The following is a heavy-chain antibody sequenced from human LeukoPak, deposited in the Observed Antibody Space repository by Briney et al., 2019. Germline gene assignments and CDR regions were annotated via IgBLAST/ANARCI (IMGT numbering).Heavy chain of an antibody. CDR2: INPNSGGT. V-gene: IGHV1-2*06. CDR1: GYXFXGXX. Sequence: GASVXVSCKASGYXFXGXXXHXVRXAPGQXXEWMGRINPNSGGTNYAQKFQGRVTMTRDTSISTAYMELSRLRSDDTAVYYCARAGAAMVVDYWGQGTLVTVSS. CDR3: ARAGAAMVVDY. J-gene: IGHJ4*02. D-gene: IGHD5-18*01.